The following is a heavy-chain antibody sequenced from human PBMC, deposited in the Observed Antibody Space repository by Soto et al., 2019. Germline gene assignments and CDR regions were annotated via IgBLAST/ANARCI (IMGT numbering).Heavy chain of an antibody. D-gene: IGHD5-12*01. CDR2: IYYSGST. V-gene: IGHV4-31*02. CDR3: ARVYSGYDPTFDY. Sequence: PGKGLEWIGYIYYSGSTYYNPSLKSRVTISVDTSKNQFSLKLSSVTAADTAVYYCARVYSGYDPTFDYWGQGTLVTVSS. J-gene: IGHJ4*02.